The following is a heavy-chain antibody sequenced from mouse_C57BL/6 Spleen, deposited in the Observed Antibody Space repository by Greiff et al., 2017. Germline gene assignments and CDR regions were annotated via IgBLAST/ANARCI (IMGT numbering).Heavy chain of an antibody. CDR1: GFTFSNYW. D-gene: IGHD2-4*01. V-gene: IGHV6-3*01. Sequence: EVKLVESGGGLVQPGGSMKLSCVASGFTFSNYWMNWVRQSPEKGLEWVAQIRLKSDNYATHYAEYVNGRFTISRDDSKISVYLQMNNLRAEDTGIYYCNGNYDYDRNFDYWGQGTTLTVSS. J-gene: IGHJ2*01. CDR2: IRLKSDNYAT. CDR3: NGNYDYDRNFDY.